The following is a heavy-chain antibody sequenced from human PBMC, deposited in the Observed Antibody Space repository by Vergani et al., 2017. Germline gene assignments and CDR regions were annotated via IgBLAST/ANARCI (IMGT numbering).Heavy chain of an antibody. Sequence: VQLVQSGAEVKKPGESLRISCKGSGYRFSSYYIGWVRQMPGQGLEWIGVIYPGDSDTRYSPSFQGQVTISADKSTSTAYLQWGSLKASDTAMYYCTSRCGVGEIDAFDIWGQGTMVTVSS. V-gene: IGHV5-51*01. J-gene: IGHJ3*02. CDR1: GYRFSSYY. D-gene: IGHD1-26*01. CDR3: TSRCGVGEIDAFDI. CDR2: IYPGDSDT.